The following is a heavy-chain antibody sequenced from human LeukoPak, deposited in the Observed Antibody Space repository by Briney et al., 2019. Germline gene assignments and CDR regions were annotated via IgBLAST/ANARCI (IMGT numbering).Heavy chain of an antibody. V-gene: IGHV4-59*01. CDR2: IYYSGST. CDR3: ASLSDFWSGHYYYYYMDV. D-gene: IGHD3-3*01. Sequence: SETLSLTCTVSGGSISSYYWSWIRQPPGKGLEWIGYIYYSGSTNYNPSLKSRVTISVDTSKNQFSLKLSSVTAADTAVYYCASLSDFWSGHYYYYYMDVWGKGTTVTVSS. J-gene: IGHJ6*03. CDR1: GGSISSYY.